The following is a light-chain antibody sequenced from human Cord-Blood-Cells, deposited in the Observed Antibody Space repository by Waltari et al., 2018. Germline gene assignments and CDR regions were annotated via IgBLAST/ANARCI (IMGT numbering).Light chain of an antibody. V-gene: IGLV2-14*01. CDR3: SSYTSSSTA. CDR2: EVS. Sequence: QSALTQPASVSGSPGQSITISCTGTSSAVGGYNYVSWYQQHPGKAPKLMIYEVSNRPSGVSNRFSGSKSGNTASLTISGLQAEDEADYYCSSYTSSSTAFGTGTKVTVL. J-gene: IGLJ1*01. CDR1: SSAVGGYNY.